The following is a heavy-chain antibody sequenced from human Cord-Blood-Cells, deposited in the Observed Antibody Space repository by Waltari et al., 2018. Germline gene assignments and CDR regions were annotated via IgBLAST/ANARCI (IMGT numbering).Heavy chain of an antibody. CDR3: ARDRGTIFGVVINY. CDR1: GYTFTGYY. Sequence: QVQLVQSGAEVKKPGASVKVSCKASGYTFTGYYMHWVRQAPGQGLEWMGWINPNSGDTNYAQKFQGRVTMTRDTSISTAYMELSRLRSDDTAVYYCARDRGTIFGVVINYWGQGTLVTVSS. V-gene: IGHV1-2*02. CDR2: INPNSGDT. D-gene: IGHD3-3*01. J-gene: IGHJ4*02.